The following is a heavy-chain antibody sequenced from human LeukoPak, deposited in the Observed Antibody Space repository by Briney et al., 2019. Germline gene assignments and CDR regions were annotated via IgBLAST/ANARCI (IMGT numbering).Heavy chain of an antibody. CDR1: GYTFTDYY. CDR3: ARVRSYCTNGVCYWDLDY. Sequence: ASVKGSCKASGYTFTDYYMEWVRQAPGQGLEWMGWINPNSGGTNYAQKFQGRVTMTRDTSISTAYMELSRLRSDDTAVYYCARVRSYCTNGVCYWDLDYWGQGTLVTVSS. V-gene: IGHV1-2*02. J-gene: IGHJ4*02. CDR2: INPNSGGT. D-gene: IGHD2-8*01.